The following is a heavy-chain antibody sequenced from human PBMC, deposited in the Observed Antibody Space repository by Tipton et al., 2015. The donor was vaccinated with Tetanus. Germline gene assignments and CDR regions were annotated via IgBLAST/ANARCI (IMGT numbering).Heavy chain of an antibody. CDR2: IAGSVGST. CDR3: AKAKTWINLWFGDY. Sequence: SLRLSCAASGFTFSSYPMAWVRQAPGKGLEWVSGIAGSVGSTYYADSVRGRFTVSRDSSQNILFLQMNSLRAEDTAVYYCAKAKTWINLWFGDYWGQGVLVIVSP. J-gene: IGHJ4*02. V-gene: IGHV3-23*01. CDR1: GFTFSSYP. D-gene: IGHD3-10*01.